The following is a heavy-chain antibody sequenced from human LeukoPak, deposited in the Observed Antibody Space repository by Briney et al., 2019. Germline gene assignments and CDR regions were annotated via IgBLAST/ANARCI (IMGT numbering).Heavy chain of an antibody. J-gene: IGHJ4*02. V-gene: IGHV3-30-3*01. CDR2: ISYDGSNK. D-gene: IGHD3-10*01. CDR1: GFTFSSYA. Sequence: GGSLRLSCAASGFTFSSYAMHWVRQAPGKGLEWVAVISYDGSNKYYADSVKGRFTISRDNSKNTLYLQMNSLRAEDTAVYYCARSRGPIADYWGQGTLVTVSS. CDR3: ARSRGPIADY.